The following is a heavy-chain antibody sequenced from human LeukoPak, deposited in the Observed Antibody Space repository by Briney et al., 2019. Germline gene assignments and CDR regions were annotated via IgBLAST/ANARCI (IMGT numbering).Heavy chain of an antibody. CDR2: IYTSGST. D-gene: IGHD3-10*01. CDR3: ARGDLVRGLYYYYMDV. CDR1: GGSISSYY. J-gene: IGHJ6*03. Sequence: PSETLSLTCTVSGGSISSYYWSWIRQPAGKGLEWIGRIYTSGSTNYNPSLKSRVTMSVDTPKNQFSLKLSSVTAADTAVYYCARGDLVRGLYYYYMDVWGKGTTVTISS. V-gene: IGHV4-4*07.